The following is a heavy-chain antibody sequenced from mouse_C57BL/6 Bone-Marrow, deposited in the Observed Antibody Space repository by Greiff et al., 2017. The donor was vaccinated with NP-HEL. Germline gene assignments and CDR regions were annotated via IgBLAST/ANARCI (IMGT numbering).Heavy chain of an antibody. D-gene: IGHD1-1*01. V-gene: IGHV5-16*01. CDR1: GFTFSDYY. J-gene: IGHJ1*03. CDR3: ARDGLTTVVADWYFDV. CDR2: INYDGSST. Sequence: EVHLVESEGGLVQPGSSMKLSCTASGFTFSDYYMAWVRQVPEKGLEWVANINYDGSSTYYLDSLKSRFIISRDNAKNILYLQMSSLKSEDTATYYCARDGLTTVVADWYFDVWGTGTTVTVSS.